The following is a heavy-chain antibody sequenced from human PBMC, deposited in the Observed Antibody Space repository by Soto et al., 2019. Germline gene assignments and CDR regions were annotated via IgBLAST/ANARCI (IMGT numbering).Heavy chain of an antibody. J-gene: IGHJ4*01. V-gene: IGHV5-51*01. CDR1: GYSFTSYW. CDR3: ARRAGTSGYYRYLDY. Sequence: PGESLKISCKGSGYSFTSYWIGWARQMPGKGLEWMGIIYPGDSDTRYSPSFQGQVTISADKSITTAYLQWSSLKASDTAMYYCARRAGTSGYYRYLDYWGHGTLVTVSS. D-gene: IGHD3-22*01. CDR2: IYPGDSDT.